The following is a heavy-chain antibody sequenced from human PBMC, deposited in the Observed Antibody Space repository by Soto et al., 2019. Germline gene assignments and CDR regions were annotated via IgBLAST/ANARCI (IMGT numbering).Heavy chain of an antibody. Sequence: PSETLSLTCTVSGGSISSGGYYWSWIRQHPGKGLEWIGYIYYSGSTYYNPSLKSRVTISVDTSKNQFSLKLSSVTAADTAVYYCARDRQDIVVPEHEGYYYMDVWGKGTTVTVSS. CDR1: GGSISSGGYY. D-gene: IGHD2-2*01. J-gene: IGHJ6*03. CDR3: ARDRQDIVVPEHEGYYYMDV. CDR2: IYYSGST. V-gene: IGHV4-31*03.